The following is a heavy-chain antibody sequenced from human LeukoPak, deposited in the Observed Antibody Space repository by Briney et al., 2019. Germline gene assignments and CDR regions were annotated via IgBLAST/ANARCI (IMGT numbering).Heavy chain of an antibody. D-gene: IGHD2-15*01. Sequence: ASVKVSCKASGYTFTSYYMHWVRQAPGQGLEWMGWINPNSGGTNYAQKFQGRVTMTRDTSISTAYMELSRLRSDDTAVYYCARAKGSGRDYYYYGMDVWGQGTTVTVSS. CDR1: GYTFTSYY. J-gene: IGHJ6*02. CDR2: INPNSGGT. V-gene: IGHV1-2*02. CDR3: ARAKGSGRDYYYYGMDV.